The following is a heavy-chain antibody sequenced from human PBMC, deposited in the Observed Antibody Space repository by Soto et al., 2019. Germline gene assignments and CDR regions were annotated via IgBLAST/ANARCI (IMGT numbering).Heavy chain of an antibody. J-gene: IGHJ6*02. V-gene: IGHV3-48*02. CDR2: ISSSSSTI. D-gene: IGHD2-2*01. CDR3: ARDRGGYCSSTSCSSPITYYYYGMDV. CDR1: GFTFSSYS. Sequence: GGSLRLSCAASGFTFSSYSMNWVRQAPGKGLEWVSYISSSSSTIYYADSVKGRFTISRDNAKNSLYLQMNSLRDEDTAVYYCARDRGGYCSSTSCSSPITYYYYGMDVWGQGTTVTVSS.